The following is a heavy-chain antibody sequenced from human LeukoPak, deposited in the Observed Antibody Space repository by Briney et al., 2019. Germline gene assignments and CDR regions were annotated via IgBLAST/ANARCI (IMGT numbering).Heavy chain of an antibody. J-gene: IGHJ4*02. D-gene: IGHD6-19*01. CDR3: ARLRDSSGWYATDY. CDR2: IYYSGST. V-gene: IGHV4-31*01. Sequence: SQTLSLTCTVSGGSISSGGYYWTWIRQHPGKGLEWIGNIYYSGSTYYNPSLKSPVTIPVDTSKNQFSLKLSSVTAADTAVYYCARLRDSSGWYATDYWGQGTLVTVSS. CDR1: GGSISSGGYY.